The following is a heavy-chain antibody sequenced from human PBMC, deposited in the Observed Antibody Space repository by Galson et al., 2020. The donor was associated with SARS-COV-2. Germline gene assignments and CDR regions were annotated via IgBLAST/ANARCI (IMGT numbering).Heavy chain of an antibody. CDR1: GYTLTYFA. Sequence: ASVKVSCKASGYTLTYFALNWLRQAPGQGLEWMGWISTDTGRPTYAQGFTGRFVFSLDTSVSTAYLQINSLKTEDTAVYYCARDFLTPTGPHNDAFDIWGQGTMVTVSS. J-gene: IGHJ3*02. V-gene: IGHV7-4-1*02. CDR3: ARDFLTPTGPHNDAFDI. CDR2: ISTDTGRP. D-gene: IGHD1-1*01.